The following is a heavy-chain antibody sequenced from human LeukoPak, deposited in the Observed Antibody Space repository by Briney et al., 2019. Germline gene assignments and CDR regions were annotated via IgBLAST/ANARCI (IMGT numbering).Heavy chain of an antibody. V-gene: IGHV1-69*13. D-gene: IGHD2-2*01. Sequence: GASVKVSCKASGGTFSSYAISWVRQAPGQGLEWMGGIIPIFGTANYAQKFQGRVTATADESTSTAYMELSSLRSEDTAVYYCASPHCSSTSCYPVRGAFDIWGQGTMVTVSS. J-gene: IGHJ3*02. CDR2: IIPIFGTA. CDR3: ASPHCSSTSCYPVRGAFDI. CDR1: GGTFSSYA.